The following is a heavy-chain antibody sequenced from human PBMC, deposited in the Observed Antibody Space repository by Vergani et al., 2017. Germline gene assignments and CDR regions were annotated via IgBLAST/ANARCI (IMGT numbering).Heavy chain of an antibody. CDR3: AKRAVAGDY. CDR2: ISYDGSNK. CDR1: GFTFSSYG. V-gene: IGHV3-30*18. Sequence: QEHLAESGGGVVQPGRSLRLSCAASGFTFSSYGMHWVRQAPGKGLEWVAGISYDGSNKYYADSVKGRFTISRDNSKNTLYLQMNSLRAEDTAVYYCAKRAVAGDYWGQGTLVTVSS. D-gene: IGHD6-19*01. J-gene: IGHJ4*02.